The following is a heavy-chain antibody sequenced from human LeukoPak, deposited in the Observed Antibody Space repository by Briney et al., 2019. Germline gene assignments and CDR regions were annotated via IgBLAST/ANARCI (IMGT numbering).Heavy chain of an antibody. V-gene: IGHV3-7*04. J-gene: IGHJ6*03. CDR2: VKQDGSEK. Sequence: GGSLRLSCAASGFTFSSYWMSWVRQAPGKGLEWVANVKQDGSEKYYVDSVKGRFTISRDNAKNSLYLQMNSLRAEDTAVYYCARVSSSGYMDVWGKGTTVTVSS. CDR1: GFTFSSYW. CDR3: ARVSSSGYMDV. D-gene: IGHD6-6*01.